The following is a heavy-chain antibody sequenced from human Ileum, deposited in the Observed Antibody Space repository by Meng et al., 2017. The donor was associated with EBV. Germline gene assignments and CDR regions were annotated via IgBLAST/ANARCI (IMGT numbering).Heavy chain of an antibody. CDR1: GDSISNSDSY. CDR3: ARGGWSLDY. J-gene: IGHJ4*02. V-gene: IGHV4-39*07. CDR2: IYRSGST. Sequence: LHLTQSVPGLVKPSAPLSLTCTVSGDSISNSDSYWDWIRQSPGKGLEWIASIYRSGSTYYDPSLKSRVTISLDTSKNQFSLNLSSVTAADTAVYYCARGGWSLDYWGQGTLVTVSS. D-gene: IGHD2-15*01.